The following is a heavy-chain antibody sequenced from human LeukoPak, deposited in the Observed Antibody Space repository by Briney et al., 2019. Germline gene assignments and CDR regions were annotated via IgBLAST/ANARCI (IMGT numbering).Heavy chain of an antibody. CDR1: RYTFTGYY. Sequence: ASVKVSCKTSRYTFTGYYIHWVRQAPGQGLEWMGWINPNSGGTDYTQKFQGRVTMTRDTSISTAYMELSRLKSDDTAVYYCARHLIQGGEEWGQGTLVTVSS. CDR2: INPNSGGT. D-gene: IGHD5-18*01. V-gene: IGHV1-2*02. CDR3: ARHLIQGGEE. J-gene: IGHJ4*02.